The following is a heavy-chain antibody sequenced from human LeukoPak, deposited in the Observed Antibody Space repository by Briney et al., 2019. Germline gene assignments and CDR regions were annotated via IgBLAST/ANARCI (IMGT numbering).Heavy chain of an antibody. CDR2: INWNGGST. D-gene: IGHD2-2*01. V-gene: IGHV3-20*04. CDR1: GFTFDDYG. J-gene: IGHJ6*03. CDR3: ARGLYCSSTSCYGYYYYYMDV. Sequence: GGSLRLSCAASGFTFDDYGMSWVRQAPGKGLEWVSGINWNGGSTGYADSVKGRFTISRDNAKNSLYLQMNSLRAEDTALYYCARGLYCSSTSCYGYYYYYMDVWGKGTTVTVSS.